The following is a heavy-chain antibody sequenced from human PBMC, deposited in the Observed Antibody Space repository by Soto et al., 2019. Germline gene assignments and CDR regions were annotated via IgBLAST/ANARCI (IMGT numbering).Heavy chain of an antibody. CDR3: ARLIVGATWNCYYGMDV. CDR1: GFTVSSNY. D-gene: IGHD1-26*01. J-gene: IGHJ6*02. CDR2: IYSGGST. V-gene: IGHV3-53*01. Sequence: EVQLVESGGGLIQPGGSLRLSCAASGFTVSSNYMSWVRQAPGKGLEWVSVIYSGGSTYYADSVKGRFTISRDNSKNTLYLQMNSLRAEDTAVYYCARLIVGATWNCYYGMDVWGQGTTVTVSS.